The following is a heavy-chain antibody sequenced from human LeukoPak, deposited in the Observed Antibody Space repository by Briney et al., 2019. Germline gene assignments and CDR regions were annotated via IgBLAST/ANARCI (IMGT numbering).Heavy chain of an antibody. J-gene: IGHJ4*02. V-gene: IGHV3-23*01. Sequence: GGSLRLSCAASGFTFSNYAMSWVRQAPGKGLEWVSAISGSGGSTYYADSVKGRFTISRDNSKNTLYLQMNSLRAEDTAVYYCARGAVAGLNYFDYWGQGTLVTVSS. CDR3: ARGAVAGLNYFDY. CDR1: GFTFSNYA. CDR2: ISGSGGST. D-gene: IGHD6-19*01.